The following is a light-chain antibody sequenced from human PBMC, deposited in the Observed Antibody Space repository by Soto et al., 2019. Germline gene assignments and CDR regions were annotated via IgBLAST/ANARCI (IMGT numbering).Light chain of an antibody. CDR3: QTWGTGIPWV. Sequence: QPVLTQSPSTSASLGASVKLTCTLSSGHSSYAIAWHQQQPEKGPRYLMKLNSDGSHSKGDGIPDRFSGSSSGAERYLTISSLQSEDDADYYCQTWGTGIPWVFGGGTKVTVL. J-gene: IGLJ3*02. V-gene: IGLV4-69*01. CDR2: LNSDGSH. CDR1: SGHSSYA.